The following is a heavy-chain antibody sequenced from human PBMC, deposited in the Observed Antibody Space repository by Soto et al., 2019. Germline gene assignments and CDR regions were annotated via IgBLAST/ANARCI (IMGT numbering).Heavy chain of an antibody. CDR3: ASRVGGAGTTRGYYYYGMDV. Sequence: SVKVSCKASGGTFSSYAISWVRQAPGQGLEWMGGTIPIFGTANYAQKFQGRVTITADESTSTAHMELSSLRSEDTAVYYCASRVGGAGTTRGYYYYGMDVWGQGTKVTVSS. D-gene: IGHD1-26*01. V-gene: IGHV1-69*13. J-gene: IGHJ6*02. CDR1: GGTFSSYA. CDR2: TIPIFGTA.